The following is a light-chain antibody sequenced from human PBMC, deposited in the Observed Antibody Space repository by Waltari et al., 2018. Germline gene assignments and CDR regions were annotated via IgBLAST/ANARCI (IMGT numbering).Light chain of an antibody. CDR2: GAS. CDR3: LQDYNYPWT. J-gene: IGKJ1*01. V-gene: IGKV1-6*01. Sequence: AIQMTQSPSSLSASVGDRFTITCRASQGIRNDLSWYQQKAGKAPNLLIYGASSLRSGVPSRFSGNGSGTEFTLTISSLQPEDFATYYCLQDYNYPWTFGQGTKVEIK. CDR1: QGIRND.